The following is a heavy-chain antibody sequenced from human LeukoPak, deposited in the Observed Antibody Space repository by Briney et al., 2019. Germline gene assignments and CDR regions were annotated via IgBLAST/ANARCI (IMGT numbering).Heavy chain of an antibody. D-gene: IGHD1-1*01. CDR3: ATGAAGTRFLDSLEI. V-gene: IGHV3-48*03. CDR1: GFIFSSYQ. CDR2: ISSGGGTI. Sequence: GGSLRLSCAASGFIFSSYQMNWVRQAPGKGLEWIAYISSGGGTIYYADSVKGRLTISRDNTKNSVSLQMNSLSAEDTAVYYCATGAAGTRFLDSLEIWGQGTMVTVSS. J-gene: IGHJ3*02.